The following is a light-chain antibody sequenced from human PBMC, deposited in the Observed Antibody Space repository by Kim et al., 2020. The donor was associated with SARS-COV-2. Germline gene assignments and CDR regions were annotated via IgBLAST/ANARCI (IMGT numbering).Light chain of an antibody. Sequence: DIVMTQSPDSLAVSLGERATINCKSSQSVLYSSNNENYLAWYQQKPGQPPKLLIYWASSRESGVPDRFSGSGSGTDFTLTISSLQAEDVSVYYCQQYYSTSLPFGGGTKVDIK. CDR3: QQYYSTSLP. V-gene: IGKV4-1*01. J-gene: IGKJ4*01. CDR1: QSVLYSSNNENY. CDR2: WAS.